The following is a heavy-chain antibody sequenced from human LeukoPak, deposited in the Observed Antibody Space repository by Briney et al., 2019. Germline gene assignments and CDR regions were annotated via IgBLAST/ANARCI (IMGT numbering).Heavy chain of an antibody. Sequence: GASVKVSCKASGYTFTGYYMHWVRQAPGQGLEWMGWINPNSGGTNYAQKFQGRVTTTRDTSISTAYMELSRLRSDDTAVYYCARSAGEMGATRTNWFDPWGQGTLVTVSS. D-gene: IGHD1-26*01. CDR3: ARSAGEMGATRTNWFDP. CDR1: GYTFTGYY. V-gene: IGHV1-2*02. J-gene: IGHJ5*02. CDR2: INPNSGGT.